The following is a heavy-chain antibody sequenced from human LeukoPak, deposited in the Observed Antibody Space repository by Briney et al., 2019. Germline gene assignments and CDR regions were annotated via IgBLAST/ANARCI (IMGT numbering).Heavy chain of an antibody. CDR1: GGSISSYY. CDR3: ARTIMKYYDILTGPLLDSMDV. V-gene: IGHV4-59*12. Sequence: PSETLSLTCTVSGGSISSYYWSWIRQPPGKGLEWIGYIFYTGSTNYNPSLKSRVTMSVDTSKNQFSLKLSSVTAADTAVYYCARTIMKYYDILTGPLLDSMDVWGKGTTVTVSS. J-gene: IGHJ6*03. D-gene: IGHD3-9*01. CDR2: IFYTGST.